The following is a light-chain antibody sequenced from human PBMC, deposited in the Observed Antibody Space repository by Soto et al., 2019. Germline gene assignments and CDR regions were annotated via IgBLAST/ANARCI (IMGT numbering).Light chain of an antibody. CDR1: QSVRSTH. Sequence: EIVMTQSPAPLSVSPGERATLSCRASQSVRSTHLAWYQLKPGQAPRLFIYGASSRATGIPDRFSGSGSGTDFTLTISRLEPEDFAVYICQQYGTSPRTFGQGTRLEIK. CDR3: QQYGTSPRT. CDR2: GAS. V-gene: IGKV3-20*01. J-gene: IGKJ5*01.